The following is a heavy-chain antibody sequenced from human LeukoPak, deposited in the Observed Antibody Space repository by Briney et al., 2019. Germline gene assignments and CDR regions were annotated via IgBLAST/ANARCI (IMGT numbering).Heavy chain of an antibody. CDR3: ARQRKIAAAGTRFDY. CDR2: INHSGST. Sequence: SETLSLTCAVYGGSFSGYYWSWIRQPPGKGLEWIGEINHSGSTNYNPSLKSRVTISVDTSKNQFSLKLSSVTAADTAVYYCARQRKIAAAGTRFDYWGQGTLVTVSS. D-gene: IGHD6-13*01. V-gene: IGHV4-34*01. J-gene: IGHJ4*02. CDR1: GGSFSGYY.